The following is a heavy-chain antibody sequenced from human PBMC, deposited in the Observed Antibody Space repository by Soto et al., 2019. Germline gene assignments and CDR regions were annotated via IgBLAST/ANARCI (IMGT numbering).Heavy chain of an antibody. D-gene: IGHD4-17*01. CDR3: ARGGKEAIQLTTVTTGYWYFDL. V-gene: IGHV4-34*01. CDR1: GGSFSGYY. J-gene: IGHJ2*01. CDR2: INHSGST. Sequence: QVQLQQWGAGLLKPSETLSLTCAVYGGSFSGYYWSWIHQPPGKGLEWIGEINHSGSTNYNPSLKSRVTISVDTSKNQFSLKLSSVTAADTAVYYCARGGKEAIQLTTVTTGYWYFDLWGRGTLVTVSS.